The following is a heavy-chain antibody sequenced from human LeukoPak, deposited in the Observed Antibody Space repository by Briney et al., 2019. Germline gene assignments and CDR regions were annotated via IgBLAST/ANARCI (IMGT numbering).Heavy chain of an antibody. D-gene: IGHD2-2*01. CDR2: ISSSSSYI. CDR1: GFTFSSYA. J-gene: IGHJ5*02. V-gene: IGHV3-21*01. Sequence: PGGSLRLSCAATGFTFSSYAMHWVRQAPGKGLEWVSSISSSSSYIYYADSVKGRFTISRDNAKNSLYLQMNSLRAEDTAVYYCARDASDCSSTSCYFSPYRELAIHNWFDPWGQGTLVTVSS. CDR3: ARDASDCSSTSCYFSPYRELAIHNWFDP.